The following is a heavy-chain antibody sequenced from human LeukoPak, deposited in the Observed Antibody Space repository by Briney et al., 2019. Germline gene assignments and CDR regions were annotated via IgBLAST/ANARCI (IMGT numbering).Heavy chain of an antibody. CDR3: AREEGADGTYGINS. CDR1: GFTFSTYC. CDR2: IWYNGNNK. Sequence: QPAGSLRLSCAASGFTFSTYCMHWVRQAPGKGLEGVAEIWYNGNNKYSADAVKGRFTISRDNSKKTVYLQMNSLRVEDPAVYYCAREEGADGTYGINSWGQGTLVIVSS. V-gene: IGHV3-33*01. D-gene: IGHD4-17*01. J-gene: IGHJ4*02.